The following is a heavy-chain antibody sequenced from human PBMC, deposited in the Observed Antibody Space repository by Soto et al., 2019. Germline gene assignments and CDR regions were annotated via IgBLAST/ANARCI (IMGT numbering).Heavy chain of an antibody. V-gene: IGHV3-23*01. CDR3: AKGRLYSGEGDLDY. D-gene: IGHD1-26*01. J-gene: IGHJ4*02. Sequence: GGSLRLSCSASRFTFSSYGMSWVRQAPGKGLEWVSAISGSGASTYSADSVKGRLTISRDNSKNTLYLQMNNLRVEDPAVYYCAKGRLYSGEGDLDYWGQGTLVTVSS. CDR2: ISGSGAST. CDR1: RFTFSSYG.